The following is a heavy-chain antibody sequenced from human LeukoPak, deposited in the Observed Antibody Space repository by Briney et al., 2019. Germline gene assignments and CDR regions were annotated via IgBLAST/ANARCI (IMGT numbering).Heavy chain of an antibody. V-gene: IGHV4-34*01. J-gene: IGHJ4*02. Sequence: SETLSLTCAVYGGSFSGYYWSWIRQPPGKGLEWIGEINHSGSTNYNPSLKSRVTISVDTSKNQFSLKLSSVTAADTAVYYCASVYSSSWYGLDYWGQGTLVTVSS. CDR1: GGSFSGYY. D-gene: IGHD6-13*01. CDR2: INHSGST. CDR3: ASVYSSSWYGLDY.